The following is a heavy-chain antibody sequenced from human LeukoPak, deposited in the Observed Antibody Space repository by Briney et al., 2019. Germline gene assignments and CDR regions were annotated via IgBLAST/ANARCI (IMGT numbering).Heavy chain of an antibody. D-gene: IGHD7-27*01. CDR3: ARSRAPGAADAFDI. V-gene: IGHV5-51*01. CDR2: IYPGDSDT. CDR1: GYSFTSYW. Sequence: GESLKISCKDSGYSFTSYWIGWFRQMPGKGLGWLGIIYPGDSDTRYSPSFQGQVTISADKSINTAYLQWSSLKAPDTAMYYCARSRAPGAADAFDIWGQGTMVTVSS. J-gene: IGHJ3*02.